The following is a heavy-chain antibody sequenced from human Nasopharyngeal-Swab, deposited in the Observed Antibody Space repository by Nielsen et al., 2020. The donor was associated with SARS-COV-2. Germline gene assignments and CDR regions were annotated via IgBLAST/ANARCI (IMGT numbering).Heavy chain of an antibody. D-gene: IGHD3-16*01. Sequence: SETLSLTCTVSGGPISSSSYYWGWIRKPPGKGLAWIGSNYYSGSTYYNPSLKSRVTISVDTSKNQFSLKLSSVTAADTAVYYCARLNYDYVWGSEYYFDYWGQGTLVTVSS. J-gene: IGHJ4*02. V-gene: IGHV4-39*01. CDR1: GGPISSSSYY. CDR3: ARLNYDYVWGSEYYFDY. CDR2: NYYSGST.